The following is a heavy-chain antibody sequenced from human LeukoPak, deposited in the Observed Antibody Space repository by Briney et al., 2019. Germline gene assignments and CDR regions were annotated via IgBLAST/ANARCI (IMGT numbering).Heavy chain of an antibody. D-gene: IGHD3-22*01. V-gene: IGHV1-18*01. J-gene: IGHJ4*02. CDR3: AYESYDSSGYYYDY. CDR2: ISAYNGNT. Sequence: ASVKVSCKASGYTFTSYGISWVRQAPGQGLEWMGWISAYNGNTNYAQKFQGRVTMTTDTSTSTAYMELRSLRSDDTAVYYCAYESYDSSGYYYDYWGQGTLVTVSS. CDR1: GYTFTSYG.